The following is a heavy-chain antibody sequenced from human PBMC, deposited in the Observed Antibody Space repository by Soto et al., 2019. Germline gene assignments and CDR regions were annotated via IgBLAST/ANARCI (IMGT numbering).Heavy chain of an antibody. CDR1: GGSISSYY. V-gene: IGHV4-59*01. D-gene: IGHD6-13*01. CDR3: ARAGSTWRYFFDY. CDR2: VYYSGTT. J-gene: IGHJ4*02. Sequence: QVQLQASGPGLVKPSETLSLTCTVSGGSISSYYWTWIRQPPGKGLEWVGYVYYSGTTYYTPSLQSRVTITVDTSKNQFSLKVKSVTAADTAIYYCARAGSTWRYFFDYWGQGSLVTVSS.